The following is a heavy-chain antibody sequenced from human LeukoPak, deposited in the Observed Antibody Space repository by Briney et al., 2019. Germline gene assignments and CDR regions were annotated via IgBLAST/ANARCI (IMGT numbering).Heavy chain of an antibody. Sequence: GGSLRLSCVASGFPFSSYWMSWVSQAPGKGLEWVANIKEDGSEKYYVDSVKGRFTISRDSAKNSLYLQMNSLRVEDTAVYYCARDHNYGSDYWGQGTLVTVSS. CDR1: GFPFSSYW. CDR3: ARDHNYGSDY. CDR2: IKEDGSEK. J-gene: IGHJ4*02. V-gene: IGHV3-7*03. D-gene: IGHD5-18*01.